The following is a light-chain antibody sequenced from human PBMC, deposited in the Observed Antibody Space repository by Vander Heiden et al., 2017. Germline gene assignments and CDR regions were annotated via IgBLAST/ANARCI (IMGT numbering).Light chain of an antibody. CDR1: QSVSSN. V-gene: IGKV3-15*01. CDR2: GAS. Sequence: EIAMTQSPATLSVSPGERATLSCRASQSVSSNLAWYQQKPGQAPRLHIYGASTRATGIPARFSGSGSGTEFTLTISSLQSEDFAVYYCQQYNNWPPLTFGGGTKVEIK. CDR3: QQYNNWPPLT. J-gene: IGKJ4*01.